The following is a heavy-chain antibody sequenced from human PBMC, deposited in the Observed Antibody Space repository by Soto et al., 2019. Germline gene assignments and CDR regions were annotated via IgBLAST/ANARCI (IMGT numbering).Heavy chain of an antibody. CDR2: IKQDGSHK. V-gene: IGHV3-7*01. CDR1: GFTFSSIW. J-gene: IGHJ4*02. CDR3: ATSTGAPGNY. Sequence: GGSLRLSCVASGFTFSSIWMSWARQAPGKGLEWVANIKQDGSHKYYVPSVKGRFTISRDKAKNSLYLQMNSLRAEDAAVYYCATSTGAPGNYWGQGTLVTVSS. D-gene: IGHD1-26*01.